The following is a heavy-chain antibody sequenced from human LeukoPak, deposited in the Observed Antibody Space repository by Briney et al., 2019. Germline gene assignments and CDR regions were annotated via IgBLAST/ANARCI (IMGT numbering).Heavy chain of an antibody. D-gene: IGHD4-17*01. CDR2: IHPVTGDT. V-gene: IGHV1-2*02. CDR1: FTGYY. J-gene: IGHJ4*02. CDR3: ASHAATVTHEYYFDY. Sequence: ASVKVSCTFTGYYMQWVRQALGQGLEWMGWIHPVTGDTNYAQRFQGRVTMTRDTSSRTTYMELSRLTSGDTALYYCASHAATVTHEYYFDYWGQGTLVTVSS.